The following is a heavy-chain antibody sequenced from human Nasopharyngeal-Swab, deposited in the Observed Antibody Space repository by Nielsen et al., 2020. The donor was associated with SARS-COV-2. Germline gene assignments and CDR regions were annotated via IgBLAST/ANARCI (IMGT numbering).Heavy chain of an antibody. Sequence: KVSCRGSGYSFTSYWISWVRQMPGKGLEWMGRIDPSDSYTNYSPSFQGHVTISADKSISTAYLQWSSLKASDTAMYYCARQYSGYDYGEAADRHYYYGMDVWGQGTTVTVSS. CDR3: ARQYSGYDYGEAADRHYYYGMDV. D-gene: IGHD5-12*01. V-gene: IGHV5-10-1*01. CDR2: IDPSDSYT. CDR1: GYSFTSYW. J-gene: IGHJ6*02.